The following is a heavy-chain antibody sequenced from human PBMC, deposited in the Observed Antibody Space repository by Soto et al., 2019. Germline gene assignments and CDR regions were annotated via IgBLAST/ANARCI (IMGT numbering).Heavy chain of an antibody. D-gene: IGHD3-22*01. J-gene: IGHJ4*02. V-gene: IGHV4-39*01. CDR2: IYYSGST. Sequence: PSETLSRTCTVSVGSITSSNYYWGWIREPPGKGPEWIGSIYYSGSTYYNPSLKSRVTMSVDTSKNQFPLKQSSVTAADTAVYYCASSPDYSDSSGYPGTFDNWGQGTLVTVSS. CDR1: VGSITSSNYY. CDR3: ASSPDYSDSSGYPGTFDN.